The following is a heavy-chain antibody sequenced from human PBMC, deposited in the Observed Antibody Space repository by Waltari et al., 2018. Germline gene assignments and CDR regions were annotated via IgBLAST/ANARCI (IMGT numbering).Heavy chain of an antibody. CDR3: ATVYCGGGACYKYQYYYGLDV. Sequence: QVQLVQSGTEVKKPGASVKVSCTGHGTSLTGFSLHWVRRAPGKGLEWMGGVDPEDGEKIYAQKFQGRVTMTEDTSTDTAYMELSRLRSEDTAIYYCATVYCGGGACYKYQYYYGLDVWGQGTTVTV. CDR1: GTSLTGFS. D-gene: IGHD2-8*02. J-gene: IGHJ6*02. CDR2: VDPEDGEK. V-gene: IGHV1-24*01.